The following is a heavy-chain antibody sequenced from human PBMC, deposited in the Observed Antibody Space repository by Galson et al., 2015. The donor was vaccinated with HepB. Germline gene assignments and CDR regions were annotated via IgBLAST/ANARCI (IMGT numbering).Heavy chain of an antibody. CDR1: GFSLTTSEVG. CDR2: IFGDGDQ. D-gene: IGHD1-26*01. Sequence: PALVKPTQTLTLTCTFSGFSLTTSEVGVGWIRQPPGKALEWLALIFGDGDQRYSPSLKSRLTITKDTSKNQVVLTMTNMDPVDTGAYYCAHRHAGETVGPRYFDLWGRGTLVTVSS. V-gene: IGHV2-5*02. J-gene: IGHJ2*01. CDR3: AHRHAGETVGPRYFDL.